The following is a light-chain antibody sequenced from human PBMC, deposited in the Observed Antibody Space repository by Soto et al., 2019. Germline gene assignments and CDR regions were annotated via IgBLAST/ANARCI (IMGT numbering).Light chain of an antibody. J-gene: IGKJ1*01. CDR2: GAS. CDR1: QSLSSSY. Sequence: EIVLTQSPGTLSLSPGERATLSCRASQSLSSSYLAWYQQKPGQAPRLLIYGASSRATGIPARFSGSGSGTDFTLTISSLEPEDSAVYYCHQRQSWPRTFGQGTKVDIK. CDR3: HQRQSWPRT. V-gene: IGKV3-20*01.